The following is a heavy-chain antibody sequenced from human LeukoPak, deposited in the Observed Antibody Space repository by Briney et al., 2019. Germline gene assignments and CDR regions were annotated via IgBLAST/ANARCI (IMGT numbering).Heavy chain of an antibody. CDR2: IYVGGTT. CDR1: GFTVSSQY. D-gene: IGHD3-16*01. CDR3: LTGGFY. J-gene: IGHJ4*02. V-gene: IGHV3-66*01. Sequence: GGSLRLSCAASGFTVSSQYMIWVRQAPGKGLEWVSLIYVGGTTFYADPVKGRFAISRDNSKNALYLQMNSLRAEDTAVYYCLTGGFYWGQGTLVTVSS.